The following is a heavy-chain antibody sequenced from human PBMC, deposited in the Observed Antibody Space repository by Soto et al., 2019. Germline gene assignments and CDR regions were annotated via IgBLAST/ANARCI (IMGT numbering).Heavy chain of an antibody. Sequence: GVPLRLSCTASGFAFSNPCMSWVRQAPGKGLEWVGRIKSKTDGGTADYAAPVKGRFTISRDDSKNTLYLQMNSLKTEDTAVYYCTTVGDLTFWGQGTLVTVSS. CDR2: IKSKTDGGTA. J-gene: IGHJ4*02. D-gene: IGHD3-10*01. V-gene: IGHV3-15*01. CDR1: GFAFSNPC. CDR3: TTVGDLTF.